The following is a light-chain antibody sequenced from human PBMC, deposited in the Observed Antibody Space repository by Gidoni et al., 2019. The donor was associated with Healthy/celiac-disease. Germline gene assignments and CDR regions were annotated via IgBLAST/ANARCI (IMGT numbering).Light chain of an antibody. V-gene: IGLV2-11*01. Sequence: QSALTQPRSVSGSPGQSGTISCTGTSSDVGGYNYVSWYQQPPGKAPKLMIYDVSKRPSGVPDRFSGSKSGNTASRTISGLQAEDEADYYCCSYAGSYTFGVVFGGGTKLTVL. CDR1: SSDVGGYNY. CDR3: CSYAGSYTFGVV. CDR2: DVS. J-gene: IGLJ2*01.